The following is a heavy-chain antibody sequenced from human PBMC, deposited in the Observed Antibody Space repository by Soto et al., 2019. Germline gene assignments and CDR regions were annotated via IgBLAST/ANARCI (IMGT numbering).Heavy chain of an antibody. CDR3: AREMGACSDSRCYPGPYDS. D-gene: IGHD3-16*01. J-gene: IGHJ5*02. Sequence: PGGSLRLSCAASGFTFTSYSMNWVHQAPGQGLEWVSYITSKSTTIKYADSVKGRFTVSRDNAKNSLYLQLNSLRDEDTAVYYCAREMGACSDSRCYPGPYDSWGQGPLVTVPS. CDR1: GFTFTSYS. CDR2: ITSKSTTI. V-gene: IGHV3-48*02.